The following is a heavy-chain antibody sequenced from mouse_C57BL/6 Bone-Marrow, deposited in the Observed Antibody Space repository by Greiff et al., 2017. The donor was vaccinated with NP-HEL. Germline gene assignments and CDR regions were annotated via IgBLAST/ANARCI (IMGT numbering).Heavy chain of an antibody. CDR3: ARRGDLYYGSYYFDY. J-gene: IGHJ2*01. D-gene: IGHD2-2*01. V-gene: IGHV1-64*01. CDR2: IHPNSGST. Sequence: QVQLQQPGAELVKPGASVTLSCKASGYTFTSYWMHWVKQRPGQGLEWIGMIHPNSGSTNYNEKFKSKATLTVDKSSSTAYTQLSSLTSEDSAVYYCARRGDLYYGSYYFDYWGQGTTLTVSS. CDR1: GYTFTSYW.